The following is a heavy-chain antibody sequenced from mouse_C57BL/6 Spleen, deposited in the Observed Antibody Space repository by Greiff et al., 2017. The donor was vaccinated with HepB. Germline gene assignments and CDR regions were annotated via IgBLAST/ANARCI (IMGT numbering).Heavy chain of an antibody. Sequence: VQLQQPGAELVRPGTSVKLSCKASGYTFTSYWMHWVKQRPGQGLEWIGVIDPSDSYTNYNQKFKGKATLTVDPSSSTAYMQLSSLTSEDSAVYDCARDYCGSGDVEDWGQGTTLTVSA. CDR2: IDPSDSYT. CDR3: ARDYCGSGDVED. J-gene: IGHJ2*01. V-gene: IGHV1-59*01. D-gene: IGHD1-1*01. CDR1: GYTFTSYW.